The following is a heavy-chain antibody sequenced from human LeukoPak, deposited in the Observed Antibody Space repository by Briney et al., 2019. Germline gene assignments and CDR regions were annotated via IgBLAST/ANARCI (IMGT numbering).Heavy chain of an antibody. V-gene: IGHV3-21*01. D-gene: IGHD3-22*01. CDR2: ISSDRSYI. Sequence: WGSLRLSCEASGFTFSDYTMNWVRQAPGKGLEWVSSISSDRSYIKYADSVKGRFSISRDNTKNSLFLEMRSLRIEDTAVYFCARDYYDSSASATFDHWGQGNLVTISS. CDR3: ARDYYDSSASATFDH. J-gene: IGHJ4*02. CDR1: GFTFSDYT.